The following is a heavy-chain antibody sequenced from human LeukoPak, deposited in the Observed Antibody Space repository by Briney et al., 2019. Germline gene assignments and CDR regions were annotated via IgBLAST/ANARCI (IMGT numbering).Heavy chain of an antibody. CDR2: IYYSGST. CDR1: GGSMSSGGYY. J-gene: IGHJ4*02. CDR3: ARAGEDPRYFDY. Sequence: PSETLSLTCTVSGGSMSSGGYYWSWIRQHPGKGLEWIGYIYYSGSTYYNPSLKSRVTISVDTSKNQFSLKLSSVTAADTAVYYCARAGEDPRYFDYWGQGTLVTVSS. D-gene: IGHD3-10*01. V-gene: IGHV4-31*03.